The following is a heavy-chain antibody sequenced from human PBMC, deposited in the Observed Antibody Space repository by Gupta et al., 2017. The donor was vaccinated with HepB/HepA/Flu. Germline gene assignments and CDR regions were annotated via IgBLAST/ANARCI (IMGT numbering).Heavy chain of an antibody. Sequence: FSNYGMHWVRQAPAKGLEWVSVIWYDGSAKYYADSVKGRFTISRDNSENTLYLQMNSLSAEDTAVYYCARFASGWGLDYWGQGTLVTVSS. CDR1: FSNYG. J-gene: IGHJ4*02. CDR2: IWYDGSAK. CDR3: ARFASGWGLDY. V-gene: IGHV3-33*01. D-gene: IGHD6-19*01.